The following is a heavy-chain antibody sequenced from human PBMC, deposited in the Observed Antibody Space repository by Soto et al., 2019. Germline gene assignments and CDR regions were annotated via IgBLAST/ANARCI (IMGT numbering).Heavy chain of an antibody. J-gene: IGHJ4*02. Sequence: GGSLRLSCAASGFTFSTYSMNWVRQARGKGLEWVSYISSSSSTIYYTDSVKGRFTITRDTSKNQVVLTMTNMDPVDAGTYYCARTAIVGGTGLLFDYWGQGTLVTVSS. CDR3: ARTAIVGGTGLLFDY. CDR1: GFTFSTYS. V-gene: IGHV3-48*04. D-gene: IGHD1-26*01. CDR2: ISSSSSTI.